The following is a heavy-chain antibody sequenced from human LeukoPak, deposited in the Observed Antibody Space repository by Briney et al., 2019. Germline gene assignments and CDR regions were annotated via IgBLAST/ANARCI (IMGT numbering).Heavy chain of an antibody. CDR2: IYYSGST. J-gene: IGHJ4*02. CDR1: GGSISSSSYY. V-gene: IGHV4-39*01. CDR3: ARRVAAAGLIDY. D-gene: IGHD6-13*01. Sequence: SETLSLTCTVSGGSISSSSYYWGWIRQPPGKGLEWIGSIYYSGSTYYNPSLKSRVTISVDTSKNQFSLKLSSVTAADTAVYYCARRVAAAGLIDYWGQGTLVTVSS.